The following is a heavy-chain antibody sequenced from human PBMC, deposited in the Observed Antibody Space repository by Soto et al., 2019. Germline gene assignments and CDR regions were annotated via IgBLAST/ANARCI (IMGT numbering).Heavy chain of an antibody. J-gene: IGHJ6*02. V-gene: IGHV3-30*03. CDR2: ISYDGSNK. Sequence: GVSLRLSCAASGFTFSSYGMHWVRQAPGKGLEWVAVISYDGSNKYYADSVKGRFTISRDNSKNTRDLQMNSLRAEDTAVYYCARVHGGYYYYYGMDVWGQGTTVTVSS. D-gene: IGHD4-17*01. CDR3: ARVHGGYYYYYGMDV. CDR1: GFTFSSYG.